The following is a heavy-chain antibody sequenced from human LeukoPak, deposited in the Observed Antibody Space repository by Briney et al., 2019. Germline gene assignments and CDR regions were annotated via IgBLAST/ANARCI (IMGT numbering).Heavy chain of an antibody. Sequence: GGSLRLSCAASGFTFSSYGMHWVRQAPGKGLEWVAFIRYDGSNKYYADSVKGRFTISRDNSKNTLYLQMNSLRAEDTAVYYCAKEGYYGDYAPGYWGQGTLATVSS. CDR2: IRYDGSNK. V-gene: IGHV3-30*02. J-gene: IGHJ4*02. CDR3: AKEGYYGDYAPGY. CDR1: GFTFSSYG. D-gene: IGHD4-17*01.